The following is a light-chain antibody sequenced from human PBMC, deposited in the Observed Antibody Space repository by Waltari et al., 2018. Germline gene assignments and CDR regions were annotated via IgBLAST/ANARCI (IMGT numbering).Light chain of an antibody. J-gene: IGKJ4*01. CDR3: QQRSDWPLT. CDR2: DAS. V-gene: IGKV3-11*01. CDR1: QSWSTY. Sequence: APLACRTSQSWSTYLGWDQQQPGQAPRLLIFDASSRATGFPARFSATGSGTDFTLTISSLEPEDFATYYCQQRSDWPLTFGGGTKVELK.